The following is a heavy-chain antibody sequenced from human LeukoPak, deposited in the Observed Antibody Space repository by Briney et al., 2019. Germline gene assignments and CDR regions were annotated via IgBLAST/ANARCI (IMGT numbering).Heavy chain of an antibody. J-gene: IGHJ6*03. CDR1: EFTFSSYA. Sequence: GGSLRLSCAASEFTFSSYAMSWVRQAPGKGLEWVSAISGSGGTTYYADSVKGRFTISRDNSKNTLYLQMNSLRAEDTAVYYCASIKTHYDSSGHGLDYMDVWGKGTTVTVSS. D-gene: IGHD3-22*01. V-gene: IGHV3-23*01. CDR3: ASIKTHYDSSGHGLDYMDV. CDR2: ISGSGGTT.